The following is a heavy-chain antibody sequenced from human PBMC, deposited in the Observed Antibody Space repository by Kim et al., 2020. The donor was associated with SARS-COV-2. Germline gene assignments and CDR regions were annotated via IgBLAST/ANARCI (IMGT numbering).Heavy chain of an antibody. CDR2: IYPGDSDT. J-gene: IGHJ3*02. CDR3: ARTGLGAFDI. Sequence: ESLKISCKGSGYSFSNYWIGWVRQMPGKGLELMGIIYPGDSDTRDSPSFQGQVTMSADKSINTAYLQWSSLKTSDTAMYYCARTGLGAFDIWGQGTMVTVSS. V-gene: IGHV5-51*01. CDR1: GYSFSNYW.